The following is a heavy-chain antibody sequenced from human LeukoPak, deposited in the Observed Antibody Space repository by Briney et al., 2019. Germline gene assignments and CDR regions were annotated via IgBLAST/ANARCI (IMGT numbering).Heavy chain of an antibody. V-gene: IGHV4-59*12. CDR1: GGSISSYY. J-gene: IGHJ4*02. D-gene: IGHD6-13*01. Sequence: SETLSLTCTVSGGSISSYYWSWIRQPPGKGLEWIGYIYYSGSTNYNPSLKSRVTISVDTSKNQFSLKLSSVTAADTAVYYCARFTGYSSSWYPFDYWGQGTLVTVSS. CDR2: IYYSGST. CDR3: ARFTGYSSSWYPFDY.